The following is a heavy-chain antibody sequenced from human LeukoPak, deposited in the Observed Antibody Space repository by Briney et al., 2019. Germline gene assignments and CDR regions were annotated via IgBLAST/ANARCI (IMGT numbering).Heavy chain of an antibody. V-gene: IGHV4-4*02. CDR2: IYHSGST. CDR1: GFTFSSYW. J-gene: IGHJ4*02. D-gene: IGHD3-10*01. CDR3: ARVRNGAFDY. Sequence: GSLRLSCAASGFTFSSYWMSWVRQPPGKGLEWIGEIYHSGSTNYNPSLKSRVTISVDKSKNQFSLKLSSVTAADTAVYYCARVRNGAFDYWGQGTLVTVSS.